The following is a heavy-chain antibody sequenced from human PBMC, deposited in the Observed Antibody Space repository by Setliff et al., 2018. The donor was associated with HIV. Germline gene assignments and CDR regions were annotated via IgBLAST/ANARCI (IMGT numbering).Heavy chain of an antibody. CDR2: INQDGSHK. D-gene: IGHD3-22*01. CDR3: AKSMIVVVISPTDY. J-gene: IGHJ4*02. Sequence: GGSLRLSCAASGFSFNNYWIVWVRQAPGKGLEWVANINQDGSHKYYVDSVKGRFTISRDNAKNSLYLQMNSLRAEDTAVYYCAKSMIVVVISPTDYWGQGTLVTVSS. CDR1: GFSFNNYW. V-gene: IGHV3-7*01.